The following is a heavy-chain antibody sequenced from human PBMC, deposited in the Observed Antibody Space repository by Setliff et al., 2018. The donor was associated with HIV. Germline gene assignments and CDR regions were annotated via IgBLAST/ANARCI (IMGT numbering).Heavy chain of an antibody. D-gene: IGHD3-10*01. Sequence: GSLRLSCAASGFTFSSYNMNWVRQAPGKGLEWVSSISSTSTYIYYVDSVKGRFTISRDNAKNSLYLQMNSLRADDTAVYYCARVWDYGSGSYGMDVWGQGTTVTVSS. J-gene: IGHJ6*02. CDR3: ARVWDYGSGSYGMDV. CDR2: ISSTSTYI. V-gene: IGHV3-21*03. CDR1: GFTFSSYN.